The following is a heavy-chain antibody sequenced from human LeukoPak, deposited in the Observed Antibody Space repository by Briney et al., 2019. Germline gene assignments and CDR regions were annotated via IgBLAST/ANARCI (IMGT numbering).Heavy chain of an antibody. D-gene: IGHD6-19*01. CDR1: GGSINGYY. Sequence: SSETLSLTCTVSGGSINGYYWSWIRQPAGKGLEWIGRIHTSGSTNYNPSLKSRVTISIGTSKNHFSLKLSSVTAADTAMYYCARERMAGIEYWFDPWGQGTLVTVSS. J-gene: IGHJ5*02. CDR3: ARERMAGIEYWFDP. CDR2: IHTSGST. V-gene: IGHV4-4*07.